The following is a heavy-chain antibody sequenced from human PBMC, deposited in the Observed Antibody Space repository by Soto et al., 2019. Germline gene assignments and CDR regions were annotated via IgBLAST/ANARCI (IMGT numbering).Heavy chain of an antibody. CDR2: ITYSGRT. Sequence: SETLSLTCSGNGDSINSGSVSWSWIRQSPGKGLEYIGYITYSGRTFYNPSLTSRVTMSVDTPKNQFSLEVRSVTAADTAVYYCARERQVGASSGRFDAWGQGTLVTFSS. CDR1: GDSINSGSVS. CDR3: ARERQVGASSGRFDA. J-gene: IGHJ5*02. V-gene: IGHV4-31*03.